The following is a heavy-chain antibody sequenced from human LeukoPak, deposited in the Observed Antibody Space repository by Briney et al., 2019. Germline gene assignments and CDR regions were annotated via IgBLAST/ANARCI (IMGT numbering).Heavy chain of an antibody. Sequence: KPSETLSLTCTVSGGSISYYYWSWIRQSPGKGLEWIGYIYYSGTTNYNPSLKSRVTISVDTSKNQFSLQLRSVTDADTAVYYCAREDPQTTVPEGMDVWGQGTTVTVSS. CDR3: AREDPQTTVPEGMDV. CDR1: GGSISYYY. CDR2: IYYSGTT. J-gene: IGHJ6*02. V-gene: IGHV4-59*01. D-gene: IGHD4-17*01.